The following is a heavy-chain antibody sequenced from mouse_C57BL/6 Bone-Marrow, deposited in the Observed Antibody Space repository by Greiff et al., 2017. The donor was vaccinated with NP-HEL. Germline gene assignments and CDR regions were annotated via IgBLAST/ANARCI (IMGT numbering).Heavy chain of an antibody. CDR3: ASEGWLLREFAY. J-gene: IGHJ3*01. D-gene: IGHD2-3*01. CDR2: IHPNSGST. CDR1: GYTFTSYW. V-gene: IGHV1-64*01. Sequence: QVQLQQPGAELVKPGASVTLSCKASGYTFTSYWMHWVKQRPGQGLEWIGMIHPNSGSTNYNEKFKSKATLTVDKSSSTAYMQLSSLTSEDSAVYYCASEGWLLREFAYWGQGTLVTVSA.